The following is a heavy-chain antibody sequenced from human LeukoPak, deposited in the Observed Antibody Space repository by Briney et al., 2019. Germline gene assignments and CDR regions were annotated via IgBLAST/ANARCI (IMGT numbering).Heavy chain of an antibody. CDR1: GGSFSGYY. CDR3: ARKGRAGAFDY. V-gene: IGHV4-34*01. CDR2: INHSGST. D-gene: IGHD6-13*01. Sequence: SETLSLTCAVYGGSFSGYYWSWIRQPPGKGLEWIGEINHSGSTNYNPSLKSRVTISVDTSKNQFSLKLSSVTAADTAVYYCARKGRAGAFDYWGQGTLVTVSS. J-gene: IGHJ4*02.